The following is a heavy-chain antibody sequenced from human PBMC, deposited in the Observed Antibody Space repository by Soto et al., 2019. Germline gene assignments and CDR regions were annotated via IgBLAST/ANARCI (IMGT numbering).Heavy chain of an antibody. D-gene: IGHD6-19*01. Sequence: EVQLVESGGGLVQPGGSLRLSCAASGFTFSTYSMTWVRRAPGKGLEWVSYISGTSGSIYYADSAKGRFTISRDNAKNSLYRQMNSLRDEDTAVYYCARVRGPRYISGWNDYWGQGTLVTFSS. CDR1: GFTFSTYS. CDR3: ARVRGPRYISGWNDY. V-gene: IGHV3-48*02. J-gene: IGHJ4*02. CDR2: ISGTSGSI.